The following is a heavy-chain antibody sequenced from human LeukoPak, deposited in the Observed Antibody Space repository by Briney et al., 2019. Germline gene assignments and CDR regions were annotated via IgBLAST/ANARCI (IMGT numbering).Heavy chain of an antibody. J-gene: IGHJ5*02. Sequence: PGGSLRLSCAASGFTFSSYSMNWVRQAPGKGLEWVSYISSSSSTIYYADSVKGRFTISRDNAKNSLYLQMNSLRDEDTAVYYCARDLHLYRRPGIAAAGAGETINGGPNWFDPWGQGTLVTVSS. CDR2: ISSSSSTI. D-gene: IGHD6-13*01. CDR3: ARDLHLYRRPGIAAAGAGETINGGPNWFDP. CDR1: GFTFSSYS. V-gene: IGHV3-48*02.